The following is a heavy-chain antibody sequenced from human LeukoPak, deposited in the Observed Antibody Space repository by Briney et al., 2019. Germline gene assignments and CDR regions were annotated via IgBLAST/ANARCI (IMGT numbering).Heavy chain of an antibody. V-gene: IGHV3-21*01. D-gene: IGHD5-18*01. CDR2: ISSSSSYI. J-gene: IGHJ5*02. CDR3: ARSVRGYGYGYNWFDP. CDR1: GFTFSSYS. Sequence: PGGSLRLSCAASGFTFSSYSMNWVRQAPGKGLEWVSSISSSSSYIYYADSVKGRFTISRDNAKNSLYLQMNSPRAEDTAVYYCARSVRGYGYGYNWFDPWGQGTLVTVSS.